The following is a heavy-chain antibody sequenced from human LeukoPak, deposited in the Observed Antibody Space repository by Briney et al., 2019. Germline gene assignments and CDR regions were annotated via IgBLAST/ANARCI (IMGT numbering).Heavy chain of an antibody. CDR2: ISAYNGNT. J-gene: IGHJ5*02. V-gene: IGHV1-18*01. CDR3: ARVDIVVVVAGDWFDP. D-gene: IGHD2-15*01. CDR1: GYTFTSYG. Sequence: ASMKVSCKASGYTFTSYGISWVRQAPGQGLEWMGWISAYNGNTNYAQKLQGRVTMTTDTSTSTAYMELRSLRSDDTAVYYCARVDIVVVVAGDWFDPWGQGTLVTVSS.